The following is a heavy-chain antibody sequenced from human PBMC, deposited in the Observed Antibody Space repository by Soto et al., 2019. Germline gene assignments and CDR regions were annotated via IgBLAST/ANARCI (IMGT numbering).Heavy chain of an antibody. CDR3: ARVWNYYDSSGYYGYFDY. D-gene: IGHD3-22*01. Sequence: SSETLSLTCTVSGGSISSYYWSWIRQPPGKGLEWIGYIYYSGSTNYNPSLKSRVTISVDTSKNQFSLKLSSVTAADTAVYYCARVWNYYDSSGYYGYFDYWGQGTLVTVSS. J-gene: IGHJ4*02. CDR2: IYYSGST. V-gene: IGHV4-59*01. CDR1: GGSISSYY.